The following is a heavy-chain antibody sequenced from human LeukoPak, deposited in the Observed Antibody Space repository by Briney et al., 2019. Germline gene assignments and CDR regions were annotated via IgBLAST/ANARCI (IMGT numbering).Heavy chain of an antibody. CDR3: TREQEDCTGTTCYRAFDV. J-gene: IGHJ3*01. Sequence: GSLRLACAASGFTFGNYWINWVRQAPGKGLVWVSRVHSDGSITNYADSVKGRFSISRDSAKNTLYLQMSSLRSEDTAVYYCTREQEDCTGTTCYRAFDVWGQGTMATVS. CDR2: VHSDGSIT. CDR1: GFTFGNYW. V-gene: IGHV3-74*01. D-gene: IGHD2-2*01.